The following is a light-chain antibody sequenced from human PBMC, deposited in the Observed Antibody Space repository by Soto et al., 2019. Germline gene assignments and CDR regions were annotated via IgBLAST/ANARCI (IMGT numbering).Light chain of an antibody. V-gene: IGKV1-39*01. CDR2: TSS. CDR3: QQSFSSRWT. Sequence: IQLTESPSSLCASVLDRCTISLRASQGIITYLDWYQQKPGKAPNLLIYTSSTLQSGVPSRFSGSGSGTDFTLTISSLQPEDFATYYCQQSFSSRWTFGQGTKVDI. CDR1: QGIITY. J-gene: IGKJ1*01.